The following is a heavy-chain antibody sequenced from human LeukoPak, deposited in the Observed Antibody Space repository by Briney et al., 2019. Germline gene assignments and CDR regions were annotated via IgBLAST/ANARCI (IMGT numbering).Heavy chain of an antibody. CDR1: GGSISSGGYY. Sequence: SQTLSLTCTVSGGSISSGGYYWSWIRQHPGKGLEWIGYIYYSGSTYYNPSLKSRVTISVDTSKNQFSLKLSSVTAADTAVYYCARGPRPYGDYDPWGQGTLVTVSS. D-gene: IGHD4-17*01. J-gene: IGHJ5*02. CDR2: IYYSGST. V-gene: IGHV4-31*03. CDR3: ARGPRPYGDYDP.